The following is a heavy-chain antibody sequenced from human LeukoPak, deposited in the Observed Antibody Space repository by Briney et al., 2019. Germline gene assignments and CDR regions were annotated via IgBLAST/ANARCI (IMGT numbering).Heavy chain of an antibody. D-gene: IGHD3-9*01. CDR1: GFTFSSYW. CDR2: INSDGSST. CDR3: ARENYDILTKYYYYYYYMDV. V-gene: IGHV3-74*01. Sequence: PGGSLRLSCAASGFTFSSYWMHWVRQAPGKGLVWVSHINSDGSSTSYADSVKGRFTISRDNAKNTLYLQMNSLRAEDTAVYYCARENYDILTKYYYYYYYMDVGSKGTTVTVSS. J-gene: IGHJ6*03.